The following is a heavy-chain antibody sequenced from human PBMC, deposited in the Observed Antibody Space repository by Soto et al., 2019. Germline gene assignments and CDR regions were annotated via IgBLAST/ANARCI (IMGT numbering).Heavy chain of an antibody. D-gene: IGHD4-4*01. V-gene: IGHV1-18*01. CDR1: GYTFRSYG. Sequence: ASVKVSCKASGYTFRSYGISWLRQAPGQGLEWMGWISGYNGNTHYSQKFQGKVTMTTDTSTSTAYMELRNLRSDDTAVYYCAKADSNYAGRFSYYYMDVWGTGTMVTVSS. CDR2: ISGYNGNT. J-gene: IGHJ6*03. CDR3: AKADSNYAGRFSYYYMDV.